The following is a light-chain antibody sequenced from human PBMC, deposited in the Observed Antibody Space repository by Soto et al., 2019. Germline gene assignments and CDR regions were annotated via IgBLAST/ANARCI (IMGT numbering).Light chain of an antibody. Sequence: EIVLTQSPGTLSFSPGERATLSCRASQSGSSSYLAWYQQKPGQAPRLLIYGASSRATGIPDRFSGSGSGTDFTLTISRLEPEDFAVYYCQQYGSSPATFGQGTRLEIK. CDR2: GAS. V-gene: IGKV3-20*01. J-gene: IGKJ5*01. CDR3: QQYGSSPAT. CDR1: QSGSSSY.